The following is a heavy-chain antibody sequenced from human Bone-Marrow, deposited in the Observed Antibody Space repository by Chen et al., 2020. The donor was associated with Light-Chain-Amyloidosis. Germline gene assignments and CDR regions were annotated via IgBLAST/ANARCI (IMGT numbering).Heavy chain of an antibody. Sequence: QVQLVQSGAEVQKPGSSVKVSCKASGGTFSSYAISWVRQAPGQGLEWMGGIIPIFGTANYAQKFQGRVTISADEPTTTAYMELSSLRSEDTAVYYCATERGAGGWFYPWGQGTLVTVSS. CDR2: IIPIFGTA. V-gene: IGHV1-69*01. J-gene: IGHJ5*02. D-gene: IGHD1-26*01. CDR3: ATERGAGGWFYP. CDR1: GGTFSSYA.